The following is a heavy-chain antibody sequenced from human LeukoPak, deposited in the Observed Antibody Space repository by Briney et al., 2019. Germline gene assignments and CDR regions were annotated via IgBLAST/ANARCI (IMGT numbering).Heavy chain of an antibody. J-gene: IGHJ4*02. D-gene: IGHD6-19*01. V-gene: IGHV3-48*03. CDR1: GFTFKNYE. CDR3: ARGPSVGSGWSPDY. Sequence: GGSLRLPCAASGFTFKNYEMNWVRQAPGKGLEWVSYISSSGSPIYYAASLKGRFTISRDNAKNSLYLQMNSLRAEDTAVYYCARGPSVGSGWSPDYWGQGTLVTVSS. CDR2: ISSSGSPI.